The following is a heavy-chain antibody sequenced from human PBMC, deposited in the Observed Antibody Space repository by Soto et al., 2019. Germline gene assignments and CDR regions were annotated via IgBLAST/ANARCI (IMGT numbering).Heavy chain of an antibody. Sequence: PGGPLRLSCAASGFTFSRYGMHWVRQAPGKGLKWVAVISYDGSNKYYADSVKGRFTISRDNSKNTLYLQMNSLRAEDTAVYYCAKPLRDSYGYYFDYWGQGTLVTVSS. CDR1: GFTFSRYG. CDR2: ISYDGSNK. CDR3: AKPLRDSYGYYFDY. D-gene: IGHD5-18*01. J-gene: IGHJ4*02. V-gene: IGHV3-30*18.